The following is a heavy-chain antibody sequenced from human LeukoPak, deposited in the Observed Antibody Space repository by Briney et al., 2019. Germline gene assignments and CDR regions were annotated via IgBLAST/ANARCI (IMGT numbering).Heavy chain of an antibody. CDR2: IYYTGST. D-gene: IGHD3-10*01. CDR3: ARLGASSGSETHLGWFDP. CDR1: GGSISSSTYV. J-gene: IGHJ5*02. Sequence: SETLSLTCTVSGGSISSSTYVWGWIRQPPGKGLEWIGSIYYTGSTYYNPSLKSRVTISVDTSKNQFSLKVRSVTAAGTAVYYCARLGASSGSETHLGWFDPWGQGTLVTVSS. V-gene: IGHV4-39*01.